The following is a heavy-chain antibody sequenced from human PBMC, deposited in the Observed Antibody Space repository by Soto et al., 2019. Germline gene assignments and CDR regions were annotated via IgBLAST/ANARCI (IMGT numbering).Heavy chain of an antibody. CDR2: ISYDGSNK. D-gene: IGHD6-13*01. Sequence: PGGSLRLSCAASGFTFSSYAMHWVRQAPGEGLEWVAVISYDGSNKYYADSVKGRFTISRDNSKNTLYLQMNSLRAEDTAVYYCARSEQLHDAFDIWGQGTMVTVSS. CDR3: ARSEQLHDAFDI. CDR1: GFTFSSYA. J-gene: IGHJ3*02. V-gene: IGHV3-30-3*01.